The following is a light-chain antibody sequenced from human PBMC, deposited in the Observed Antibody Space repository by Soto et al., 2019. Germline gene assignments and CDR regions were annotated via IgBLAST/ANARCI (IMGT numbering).Light chain of an antibody. CDR2: EVS. J-gene: IGLJ1*01. CDR1: SSDVGGYNY. CDR3: SSYPSSSTLYV. Sequence: QSALTQPASVSGSPGQSITISCTGTSSDVGGYNYVSWYQQHPGKAPKLMIYEVSNRPSGVSNRFSGSKSGNTDSLTISGLQAEDEADYYCSSYPSSSTLYVFGTGTKVTVL. V-gene: IGLV2-14*01.